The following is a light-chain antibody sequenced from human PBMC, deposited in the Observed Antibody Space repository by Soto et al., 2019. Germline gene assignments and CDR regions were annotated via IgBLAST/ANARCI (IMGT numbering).Light chain of an antibody. Sequence: EIVLTQSPDTLSLSPGESATLSCRASQSVRSIYLAWYQQTPGQTPRLLMYAASSRATGIPDRFSGSGSGADFSLTISRLEDEDFAVYDCQQYGSSPRTFGQGTKVDIK. CDR1: QSVRSIY. CDR2: AAS. V-gene: IGKV3-20*01. J-gene: IGKJ1*01. CDR3: QQYGSSPRT.